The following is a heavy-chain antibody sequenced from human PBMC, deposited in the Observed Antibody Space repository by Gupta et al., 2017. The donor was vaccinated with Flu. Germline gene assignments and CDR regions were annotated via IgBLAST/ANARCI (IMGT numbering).Heavy chain of an antibody. V-gene: IGHV4-39*03. J-gene: IGHJ6*02. CDR1: GGSISSATYY. Sequence: QLQLQESGPGLVKPSETVSLNCTVSGGSISSATYYWGWIRQPPGKGLEWIATIYKSGSTYYNPSVKSRVTISVDTSKNQFSLKLSSVTAADTAVDYCYYDFWTGYCPRVWGQGTKVSVSS. CDR3: YYDFWTGYCPRV. D-gene: IGHD3-3*01. CDR2: IYKSGST.